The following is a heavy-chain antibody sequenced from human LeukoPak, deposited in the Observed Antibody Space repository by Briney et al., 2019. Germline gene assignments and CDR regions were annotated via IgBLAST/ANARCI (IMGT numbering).Heavy chain of an antibody. CDR1: GGTFSSYA. Sequence: VASVKVSCKASGGTFSSYAISWVRQAPGQGLEWMGWISAYNGNTNYAQKLQGRVTMTTDTSTSTAYMELRSLRSDDTAVYYCARVEEGVVHYWGQGTLVTVSS. J-gene: IGHJ4*02. CDR2: ISAYNGNT. D-gene: IGHD3-3*01. CDR3: ARVEEGVVHY. V-gene: IGHV1-18*01.